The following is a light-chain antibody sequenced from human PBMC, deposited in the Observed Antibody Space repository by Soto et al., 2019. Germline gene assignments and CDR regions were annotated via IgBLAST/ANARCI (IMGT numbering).Light chain of an antibody. CDR3: MQALHTPYT. V-gene: IGKV2-28*01. CDR2: LGS. Sequence: DIVMTQSPLSLPVTPGEPASISCRSSQSLLHSNGYNSLDWYLQKPGQSPQLLIYLGSNRASGVPDRFSGSGSGTDFTLTISRLEAEDVGVYYCMQALHTPYTFGQGTKLEIK. J-gene: IGKJ2*01. CDR1: QSLLHSNGYNS.